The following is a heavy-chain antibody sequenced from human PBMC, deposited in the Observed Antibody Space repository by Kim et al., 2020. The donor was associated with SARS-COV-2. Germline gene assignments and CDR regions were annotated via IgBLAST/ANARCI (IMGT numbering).Heavy chain of an antibody. J-gene: IGHJ6*02. V-gene: IGHV2-70*11. D-gene: IGHD6-13*01. CDR2: IDWDDDK. CDR1: GFSLSTSGMC. CDR3: ARRRIAAAGIHYSSGMDV. Sequence: SGPTLVNPTQTLTLTCTFSGFSLSTSGMCVSWIRRPPGKALEWLARIDWDDDKYYSTSLKTRLTISKDTSKNQVVLTMTNMDPVDTATYYCARRRIAAAGIHYSSGMDVWGQGHTVTVSS.